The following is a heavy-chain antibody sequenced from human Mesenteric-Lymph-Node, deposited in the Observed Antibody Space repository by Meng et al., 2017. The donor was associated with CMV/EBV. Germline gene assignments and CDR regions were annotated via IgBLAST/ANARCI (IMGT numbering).Heavy chain of an antibody. CDR3: ARRYLVATNDAFDI. CDR2: IYPVNSDA. CDR1: GYSLTAYW. V-gene: IGHV5-51*01. Sequence: AGYSLTAYWIGWVRQMPGKGLEWMGLIYPVNSDARDSPSFQGQVTISADKSISTAYLQWSSLKAADTAIYYCARRYLVATNDAFDIWGQGTMVTVSS. D-gene: IGHD5-12*01. J-gene: IGHJ3*02.